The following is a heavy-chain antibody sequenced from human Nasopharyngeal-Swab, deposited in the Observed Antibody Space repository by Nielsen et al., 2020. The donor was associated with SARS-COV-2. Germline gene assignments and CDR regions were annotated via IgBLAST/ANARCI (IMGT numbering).Heavy chain of an antibody. V-gene: IGHV3-53*04. CDR2: IYSGGST. D-gene: IGHD3-9*01. CDR3: ARGFTGTYYYYYMDV. J-gene: IGHJ6*03. Sequence: GGSLRLSCAASGFTVSSNYMSWVRQAPGKGLEWVSVIYSGGSTYYADSVKGRFTISRHNSKNTLYLQMNSLRAEDTAVYYCARGFTGTYYYYYMDVWGKGTTATVSS. CDR1: GFTVSSNY.